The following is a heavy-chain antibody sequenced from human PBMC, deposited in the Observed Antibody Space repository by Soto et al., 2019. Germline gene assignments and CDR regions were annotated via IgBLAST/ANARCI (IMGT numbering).Heavy chain of an antibody. Sequence: GGSLRLSCSASGFTFSDYYMNWIRQAPGKGLEWVSYISSSSGYTNYADSVKGRFTISRDNAKNSLYLQMNSLRAEDTAVYYCAKEYGRLDYWGQGTLVTVSS. CDR2: ISSSSGYT. D-gene: IGHD4-17*01. V-gene: IGHV3-11*06. J-gene: IGHJ4*02. CDR1: GFTFSDYY. CDR3: AKEYGRLDY.